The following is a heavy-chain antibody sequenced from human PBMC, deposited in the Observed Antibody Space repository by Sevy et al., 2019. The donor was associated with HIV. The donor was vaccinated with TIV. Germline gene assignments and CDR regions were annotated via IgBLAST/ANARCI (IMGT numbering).Heavy chain of an antibody. J-gene: IGHJ4*02. CDR1: GFTFSSYA. CDR3: ARDQLGSIDY. D-gene: IGHD7-27*01. V-gene: IGHV3-30*03. Sequence: GGSLRLSCAASGFTFSSYAMSWVRQAPGKGLEWVAIVSSDGSEINYADSVKGRFTISRDNSRNTLYLQMNSLRTEDTALYYCARDQLGSIDYWGQGTLVTVSS. CDR2: VSSDGSEI.